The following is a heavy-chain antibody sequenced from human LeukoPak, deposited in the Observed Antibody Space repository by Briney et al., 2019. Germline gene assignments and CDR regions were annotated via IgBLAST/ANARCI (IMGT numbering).Heavy chain of an antibody. CDR1: GFTFSSYG. V-gene: IGHV3-30*18. Sequence: PGRSLRLSCAASGFTFSSYGMHWVRQAPGKGLEGVAVISYDGSNKYYADSVKGRFTISRDNSKNTLYLQMNSLRAEDTAVYYCAKVIGYYDSSGPNTDWGFDYWDQGTLVTVSS. CDR2: ISYDGSNK. J-gene: IGHJ4*02. D-gene: IGHD3-22*01. CDR3: AKVIGYYDSSGPNTDWGFDY.